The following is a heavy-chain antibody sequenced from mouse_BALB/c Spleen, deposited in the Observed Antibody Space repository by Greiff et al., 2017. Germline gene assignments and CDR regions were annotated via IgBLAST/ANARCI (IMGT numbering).Heavy chain of an antibody. V-gene: IGHV1-7*01. Sequence: QVQLQQSGAELVKPGASVKLSCTASGFTFTSYCMHWVKQRPGQGLEWIGFINPSTGYTEYNQKFKDKATLTADKSSSTAYMQLSSLTSEDSAVYYCARDGQLRRFAYWGQGTLVTVSA. D-gene: IGHD2-4*01. CDR1: GFTFTSYC. CDR3: ARDGQLRRFAY. J-gene: IGHJ3*01. CDR2: INPSTGYT.